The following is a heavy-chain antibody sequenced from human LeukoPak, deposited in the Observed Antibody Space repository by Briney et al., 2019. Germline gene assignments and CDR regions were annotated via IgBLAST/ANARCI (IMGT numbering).Heavy chain of an antibody. V-gene: IGHV3-7*01. CDR1: GFTFSSYW. CDR3: AREVEDIVVVPAAIPYYYYYYMDV. Sequence: PGGSLRLSCAASGFTFSSYWMSWVRQAPGKGLEWVANIKQDGSEKYYVDSVKGRFTISRDNAKNSLYLQMNSLRAEDTAVYYCAREVEDIVVVPAAIPYYYYYYMDVWGKGTTVTVSS. J-gene: IGHJ6*03. D-gene: IGHD2-2*01. CDR2: IKQDGSEK.